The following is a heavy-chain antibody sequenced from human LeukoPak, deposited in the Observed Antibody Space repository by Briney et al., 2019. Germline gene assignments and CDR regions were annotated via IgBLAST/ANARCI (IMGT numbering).Heavy chain of an antibody. CDR1: GGTFSSYA. CDR2: IIPILGIA. D-gene: IGHD4-17*01. CDR3: ARDGFRSTVTTGSDY. J-gene: IGHJ4*02. V-gene: IGHV1-69*04. Sequence: SVKVSRKASGGTFSSYAISWVRQAPGQGLEWMGRIIPILGIANYAQKFQGRVTITADKSTSTAYMELSSLRSEDTAVYYCARDGFRSTVTTGSDYWGQGTLVTVSS.